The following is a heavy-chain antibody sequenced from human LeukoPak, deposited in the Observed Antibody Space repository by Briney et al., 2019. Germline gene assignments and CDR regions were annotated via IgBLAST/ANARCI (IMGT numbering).Heavy chain of an antibody. D-gene: IGHD2-2*01. CDR1: GFTLSNYD. Sequence: GGSLRLSCAASGFTLSNYDMNWVREAPGKGLEWVSSISTSSRYIYYKDSVRGRFTISRDDAKNSLYLEMNSLRAEDTAVYYCARADCSSSTCYLRRSWFDPWGQGTLVTVSS. CDR3: ARADCSSSTCYLRRSWFDP. V-gene: IGHV3-21*01. CDR2: ISTSSRYI. J-gene: IGHJ5*02.